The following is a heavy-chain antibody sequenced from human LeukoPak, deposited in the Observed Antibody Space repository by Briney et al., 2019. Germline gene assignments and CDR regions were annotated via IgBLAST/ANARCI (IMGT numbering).Heavy chain of an antibody. J-gene: IGHJ4*02. V-gene: IGHV3-NL1*01. CDR2: IYRGGST. CDR1: GFIFSNYG. D-gene: IGHD6-19*01. Sequence: GGSLRLSCAASGFIFSNYGMHWVRQAPGKGLEWVSVIYRGGSTYYTDSVKGRFTISRDNSENTLYLQMNSLRAEDTAVYYCARRGVAGTEYYFDYWGQGTLVTVSS. CDR3: ARRGVAGTEYYFDY.